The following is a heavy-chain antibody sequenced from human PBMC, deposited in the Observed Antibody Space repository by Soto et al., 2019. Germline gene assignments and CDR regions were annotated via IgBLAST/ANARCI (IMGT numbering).Heavy chain of an antibody. CDR2: IWYDGSKK. D-gene: IGHD2-15*01. Sequence: GSLRLSCAASGFSFRSYGMHWVRQSPGQGLGWVATIWYDGSKKYYEESVKGRFSVSRDNSKSTLDLQMNSLRVEDTGVYYCAREHGYCSGGTCPSEIDFWGQGALVTVSS. CDR3: AREHGYCSGGTCPSEIDF. V-gene: IGHV3-33*01. CDR1: GFSFRSYG. J-gene: IGHJ4*02.